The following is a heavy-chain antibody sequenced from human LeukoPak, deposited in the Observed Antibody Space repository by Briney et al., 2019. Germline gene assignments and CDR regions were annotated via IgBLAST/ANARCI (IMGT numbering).Heavy chain of an antibody. CDR3: AADGGKDVFDY. CDR1: EFSVGSNY. CDR2: IYSGGST. J-gene: IGHJ4*02. Sequence: GGSLRLSCAASEFSVGSNYMTWVRQAPGKGLEWVSLIYSGGSTYYADSVKGRFTISRDNSKNTLYLHMNSLRVDDTAVYYCAADGGKDVFDYWGQGTLVTVSS. D-gene: IGHD5-24*01. V-gene: IGHV3-66*01.